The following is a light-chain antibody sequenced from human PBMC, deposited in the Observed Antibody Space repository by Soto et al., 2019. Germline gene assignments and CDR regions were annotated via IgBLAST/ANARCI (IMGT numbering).Light chain of an antibody. CDR3: QQSYSTFRT. CDR2: AAS. V-gene: IGKV1-39*01. Sequence: DIQMTQSPSSLSASVGDRVTITCRASQGISSYLNWYQQKPGKAPKLLIYAASSLQSGVPSRFSGSGSGTDFTLTISSLQPEDFATYYCQQSYSTFRTFGQGTKLEIK. CDR1: QGISSY. J-gene: IGKJ2*01.